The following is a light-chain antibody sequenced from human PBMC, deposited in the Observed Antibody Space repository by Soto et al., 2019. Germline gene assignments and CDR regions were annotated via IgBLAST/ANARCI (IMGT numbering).Light chain of an antibody. CDR1: QDISNY. J-gene: IGKJ4*01. CDR3: QQYDNLPLT. Sequence: DIQMTQSPSSLSASVGDRVTITCQASQDISNYLNWYQQKPGKAPKLLIYDASNLETGVASRFSGSGSGKDFTFTISSLQPEDIATYYCQQYDNLPLTCGGGTKVEIK. CDR2: DAS. V-gene: IGKV1-33*01.